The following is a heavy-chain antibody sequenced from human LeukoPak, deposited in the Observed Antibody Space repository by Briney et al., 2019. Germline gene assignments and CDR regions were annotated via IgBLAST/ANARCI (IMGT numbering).Heavy chain of an antibody. CDR1: GFTFSDHY. CDR3: ARTARLLDY. CDR2: ISTSGGTI. Sequence: GGSLRLSCAASGFTFSDHYMTWIRQAPGKGVGWVSYISTSGGTINYADSVKGRFTVSRNNAKNSLFLQMNSLRAEDTAVYYCARTARLLDYWGQGTLVTVSS. V-gene: IGHV3-11*01. D-gene: IGHD2-21*02. J-gene: IGHJ4*02.